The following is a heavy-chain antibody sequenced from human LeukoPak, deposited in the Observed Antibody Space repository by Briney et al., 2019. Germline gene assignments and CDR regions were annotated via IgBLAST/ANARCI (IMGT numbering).Heavy chain of an antibody. V-gene: IGHV3-23*01. CDR3: AKNLRPVWFDP. CDR1: GFTFSVFW. J-gene: IGHJ5*02. D-gene: IGHD1-7*01. CDR2: ISGSGGST. Sequence: PGGSLRLSCAASGFTFSVFWMHWVRQAPGKGLEWVSAISGSGGSTYYADSVKGRFTISRDNSKNTLYLQMNSLRAEDTAVYYCAKNLRPVWFDPWGQGTLVTVSS.